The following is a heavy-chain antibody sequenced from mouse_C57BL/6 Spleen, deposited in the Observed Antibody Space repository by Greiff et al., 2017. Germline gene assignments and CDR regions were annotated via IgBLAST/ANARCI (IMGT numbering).Heavy chain of an antibody. J-gene: IGHJ2*01. Sequence: QVQLQQSGAELVRPGTSVKVSCKASGYAFTNYLIEWVKQRPGQGLEWIGVINPGSGGTNYNEKFKGKATLTADKSSSTAYMQLSSLTSEDSAVYFCARGDYGSSDPFDYWGQGTTLTVSS. V-gene: IGHV1-54*01. D-gene: IGHD1-1*01. CDR3: ARGDYGSSDPFDY. CDR1: GYAFTNYL. CDR2: INPGSGGT.